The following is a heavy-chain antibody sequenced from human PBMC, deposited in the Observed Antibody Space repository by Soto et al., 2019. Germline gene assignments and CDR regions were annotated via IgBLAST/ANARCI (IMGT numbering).Heavy chain of an antibody. D-gene: IGHD2-21*01. V-gene: IGHV1-8*01. CDR2: MNPKSGNT. CDR1: GYNINSYH. J-gene: IGHJ4*02. Sequence: ASVKVSCKASGYNINSYHMNWVRQATGQGLEWMGWMNPKSGNTGFAEKFQGRVKMTWNTSTGTVYLEISSLRPEDTAVYFCARGLVDSGGNCFDSWGQGTQVTVSS. CDR3: ARGLVDSGGNCFDS.